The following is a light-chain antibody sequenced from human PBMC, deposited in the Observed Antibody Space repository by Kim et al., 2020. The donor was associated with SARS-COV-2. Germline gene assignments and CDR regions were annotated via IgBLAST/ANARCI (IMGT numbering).Light chain of an antibody. CDR2: DAS. J-gene: IGKJ4*01. CDR1: QYVSSN. Sequence: GERVTLSCRASQYVSSNLAWYQQKPGQAPRLLIYDASNRATGIPARFSGGGSGADFTLTISSPEPEDFGVYYCQQRFSWPITFGGGTKVDIK. V-gene: IGKV3-11*01. CDR3: QQRFSWPIT.